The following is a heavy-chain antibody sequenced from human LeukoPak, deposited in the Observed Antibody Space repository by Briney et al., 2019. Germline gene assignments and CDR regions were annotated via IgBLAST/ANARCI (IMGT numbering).Heavy chain of an antibody. J-gene: IGHJ4*02. D-gene: IGHD5-12*01. Sequence: GGSLRLSCAASGFTFSSHWMHWVRQAPGKGLEWVAFIRFEESDTYYADSVKGRFTISRDKSKNTLYLQMNSLRTDDTAVYYCAKRDAECSGYAPDYWGRGTLVTVSS. V-gene: IGHV3-30*02. CDR2: IRFEESDT. CDR3: AKRDAECSGYAPDY. CDR1: GFTFSSHW.